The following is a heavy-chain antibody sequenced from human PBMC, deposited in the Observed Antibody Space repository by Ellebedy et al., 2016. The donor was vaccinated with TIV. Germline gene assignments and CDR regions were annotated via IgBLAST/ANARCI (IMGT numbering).Heavy chain of an antibody. J-gene: IGHJ4*02. CDR2: IWYDGSNK. CDR1: GFTFSSYG. CDR3: VKPLNYGDYAS. V-gene: IGHV3-33*06. Sequence: GESLKISCAASGFTFSSYGMHWVRQAPGKGLEWVAVIWYDGSNKYYADSVKGRFTISRDNSKNTMYLQMNSQRVEDTAVYYCVKPLNYGDYASWGQGTLVTVSS. D-gene: IGHD4-17*01.